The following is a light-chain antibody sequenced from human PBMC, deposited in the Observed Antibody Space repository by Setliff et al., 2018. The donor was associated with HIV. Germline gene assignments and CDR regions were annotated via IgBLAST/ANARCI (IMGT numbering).Light chain of an antibody. Sequence: QSALTQPASVSGSPGQSITISCTGTSSDVGAYNYVSWYQQHPGKAPKLIIFEVSNRPSGVSNRFSGSKSGNTASLTISGLQPEDEADYYCCSYTGSSTNTEVFGTGTKVTVL. J-gene: IGLJ1*01. CDR2: EVS. CDR3: CSYTGSSTNTEV. CDR1: SSDVGAYNY. V-gene: IGLV2-14*01.